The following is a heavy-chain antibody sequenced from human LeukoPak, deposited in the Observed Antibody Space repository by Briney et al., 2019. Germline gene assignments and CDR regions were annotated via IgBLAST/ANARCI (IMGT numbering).Heavy chain of an antibody. CDR2: INPNDGGT. D-gene: IGHD4-17*01. CDR1: GYTLTKNF. Sequence: ASVKVSCKASGYTLTKNFRHSVRQAPGQGLEWMGWINPNDGGTLYAQKFQGRVTMTTETSIATACMEISTRTSDDTAGYYCARDDYGDLQYFENWGQGTLVTVSS. CDR3: ARDDYGDLQYFEN. J-gene: IGHJ4*02. V-gene: IGHV1-2*02.